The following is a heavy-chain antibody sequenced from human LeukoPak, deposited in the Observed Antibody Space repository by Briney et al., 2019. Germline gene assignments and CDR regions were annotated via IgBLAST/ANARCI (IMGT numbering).Heavy chain of an antibody. V-gene: IGHV3-23*01. CDR3: AKVINSGYYYYFDY. CDR2: ISHSSSGT. Sequence: PGGSLRLSCAASGFTFSSYWTHWVRQAPGKGLEWVSAISHSSSGTYYPDSVKGRFTISRDNSKNTLYMQMNSLRAEDTAVYYCAKVINSGYYYYFDYWGQGTLVTVSS. CDR1: GFTFSSYW. J-gene: IGHJ4*02. D-gene: IGHD3-22*01.